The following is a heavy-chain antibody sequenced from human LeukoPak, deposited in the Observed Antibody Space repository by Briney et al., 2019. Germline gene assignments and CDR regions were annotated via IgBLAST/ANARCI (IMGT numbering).Heavy chain of an antibody. Sequence: PSETLSLTCTVSGGSISSYYWSWIRQPPGKGLEWIGEINHSGSTNYNPSLKSRVTISVDTSKNQFSLKLSSVTAADTAVYYCARLNSSSWKFDYWGQGTLVTVSS. CDR3: ARLNSSSWKFDY. CDR2: INHSGST. D-gene: IGHD6-13*01. CDR1: GGSISSYY. J-gene: IGHJ4*02. V-gene: IGHV4-34*01.